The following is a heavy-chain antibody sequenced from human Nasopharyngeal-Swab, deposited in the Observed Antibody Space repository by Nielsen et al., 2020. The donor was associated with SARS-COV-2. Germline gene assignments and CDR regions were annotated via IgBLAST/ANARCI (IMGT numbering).Heavy chain of an antibody. CDR3: ARKGTGVSAADY. D-gene: IGHD6-13*01. V-gene: IGHV4-34*01. J-gene: IGHJ4*02. Sequence: WIRQPPGKGLEWIGEINHSGSTNYNPPLKSRVTISVDTSKNQFSLKLSSVTAADTAVYYCARKGTGVSAADYWGQGTLVTVSS. CDR2: INHSGST.